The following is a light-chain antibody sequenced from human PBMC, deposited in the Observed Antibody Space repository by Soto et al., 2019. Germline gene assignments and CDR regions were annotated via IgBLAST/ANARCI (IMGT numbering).Light chain of an antibody. CDR1: QSVSSSY. J-gene: IGKJ1*01. V-gene: IGKV3-20*01. CDR3: QQYGSLPRT. CDR2: GAS. Sequence: EIVLTQSPGTLSLSPGERATLSCRASQSVSSSYLARYQQKPGQAPRLLIYGASSRATGISDRFSGSGSGTDFTLSISRLEPEDFAVYYCQQYGSLPRTFGQGTMVEIK.